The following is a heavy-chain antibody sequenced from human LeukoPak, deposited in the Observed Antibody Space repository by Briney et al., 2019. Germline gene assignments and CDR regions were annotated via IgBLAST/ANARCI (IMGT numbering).Heavy chain of an antibody. CDR3: ARAPLFDYYGSGKRAYYFDY. J-gene: IGHJ4*02. CDR2: TYYRSKWYN. V-gene: IGHV6-1*01. CDR1: GDSLSSDITA. D-gene: IGHD3-10*01. Sequence: SQTLSLTCAVSGDSLSSDITAWNWIRQSPSRGLEWLGRTYYRSKWYNDYAVSVKSRITINPDTSKNQFSLQLNSVTPEDTAVYYCARAPLFDYYGSGKRAYYFDYWGQGTLVTVSS.